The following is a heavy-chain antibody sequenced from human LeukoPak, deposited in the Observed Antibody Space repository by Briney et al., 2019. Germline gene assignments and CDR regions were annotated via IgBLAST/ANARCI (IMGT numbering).Heavy chain of an antibody. D-gene: IGHD3-10*01. J-gene: IGHJ3*02. CDR2: ISGSGGST. Sequence: PGGSLRLSCAASGFTFSSYAMSWVRQAPGKGLDGASAISGSGGSTYYADSVKGRFTISRDNSKNTLYLQMNSLRAEDTAVYYCAKDVLWFGEKGAFDIWGQGTMVTVSS. CDR1: GFTFSSYA. V-gene: IGHV3-23*01. CDR3: AKDVLWFGEKGAFDI.